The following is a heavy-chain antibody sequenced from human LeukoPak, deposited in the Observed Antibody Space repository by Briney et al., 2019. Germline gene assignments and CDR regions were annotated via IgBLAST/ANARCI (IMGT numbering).Heavy chain of an antibody. Sequence: SETLSLTCTASGGSIISYYWSWIRQPPGKGLEWIGYIYYSGSASYNPSLKGRVTISVDTSKNQFSLKLNSVTAADTAVYYCARHRWGDYYDSSGFSFDYWGQGTLVTVSS. D-gene: IGHD3-22*01. V-gene: IGHV4-59*01. CDR3: ARHRWGDYYDSSGFSFDY. J-gene: IGHJ4*02. CDR1: GGSIISYY. CDR2: IYYSGSA.